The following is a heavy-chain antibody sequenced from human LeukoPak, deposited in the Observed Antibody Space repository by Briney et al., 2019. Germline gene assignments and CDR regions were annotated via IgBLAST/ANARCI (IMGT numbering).Heavy chain of an antibody. D-gene: IGHD2-21*01. CDR3: ATAEAYCGGDRYSSPYYYMDV. CDR2: FDPEDGET. V-gene: IGHV1-24*01. CDR1: GYTLTELS. J-gene: IGHJ6*03. Sequence: ASAKVSCKVSGYTLTELSMHWVRQAPGKGLEWMGGFDPEDGETIYAQKFQGRVTMTEDTSTDTAYMELSSLRSEDTAVYYCATAEAYCGGDRYSSPYYYMDVWGKGTTVTVSS.